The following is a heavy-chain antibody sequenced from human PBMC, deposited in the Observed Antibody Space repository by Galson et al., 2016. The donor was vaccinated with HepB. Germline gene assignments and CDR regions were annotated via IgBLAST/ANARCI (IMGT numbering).Heavy chain of an antibody. Sequence: SLRLSCAASGFTVRNNYMSWLRQAPGKGPEWVSVISSSGTTYYSDAVKGRFTISKDNSKNTVYFQMNSLRVEDTAVYYCARENRDYWGGYYPWGQGTLVTVSS. CDR1: GFTVRNNY. J-gene: IGHJ5*02. D-gene: IGHD3-3*01. CDR2: ISSSGTT. V-gene: IGHV3-66*01. CDR3: ARENRDYWGGYYP.